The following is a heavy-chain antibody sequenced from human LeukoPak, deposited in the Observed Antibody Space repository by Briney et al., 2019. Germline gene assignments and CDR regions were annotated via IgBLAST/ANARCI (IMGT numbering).Heavy chain of an antibody. Sequence: SETLSLTCTVSGGSISSYYWSWIRQPPGKGLEWIRYIYYSGSTNYNPSLKSRVTISVDTSKNQFSLKLSSVTAADTAVYYCARALAPRYSYGLVGWFDPWGQGTLVTVSS. CDR3: ARALAPRYSYGLVGWFDP. D-gene: IGHD5-18*01. V-gene: IGHV4-59*01. CDR2: IYYSGST. J-gene: IGHJ5*02. CDR1: GGSISSYY.